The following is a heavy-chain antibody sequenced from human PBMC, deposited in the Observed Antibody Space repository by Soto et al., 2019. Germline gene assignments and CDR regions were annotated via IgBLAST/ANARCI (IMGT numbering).Heavy chain of an antibody. CDR1: GYSFTSYW. Sequence: GESLKICCKGSGYSFTSYWIDWVRQMPGKGLEWMGIIYPGDSDTRYSPSFQGQVTISADKSISTAYLQWSSLKASDTAMYYCARGIGYCTNGVCYTRGRNWFDPWGQGTLVTVSS. J-gene: IGHJ5*02. CDR3: ARGIGYCTNGVCYTRGRNWFDP. V-gene: IGHV5-51*01. CDR2: IYPGDSDT. D-gene: IGHD2-8*01.